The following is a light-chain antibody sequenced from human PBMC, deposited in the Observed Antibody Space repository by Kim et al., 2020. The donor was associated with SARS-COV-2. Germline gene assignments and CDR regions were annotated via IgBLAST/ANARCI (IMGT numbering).Light chain of an antibody. CDR1: QSVSSIY. J-gene: IGKJ5*01. CDR3: QQYGSTPIT. Sequence: EIVLTQSPGTLSLSPGERATLSCRASQSVSSIYLAWYQQKPGQAPRLLIYSASSRATGIPDRFSGSGSGTDFTLTIGRLEPEDSAVYYCQQYGSTPITFGQGIRLEIK. V-gene: IGKV3-20*01. CDR2: SAS.